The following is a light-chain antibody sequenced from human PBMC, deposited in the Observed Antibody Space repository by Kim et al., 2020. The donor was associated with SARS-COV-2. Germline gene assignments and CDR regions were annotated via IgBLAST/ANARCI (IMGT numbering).Light chain of an antibody. CDR2: DAA. J-gene: IGKJ5*01. CDR1: EDVSDY. Sequence: ASGGDRVTLTCQAGEDVSDYFNWYHQKPGEAPKVLIRDAANLESGVPSRFSRGGYGTEFSLTISSVQPEDMGTYCCQQYDAPPFTFGQGTRLEIK. V-gene: IGKV1-33*01. CDR3: QQYDAPPFT.